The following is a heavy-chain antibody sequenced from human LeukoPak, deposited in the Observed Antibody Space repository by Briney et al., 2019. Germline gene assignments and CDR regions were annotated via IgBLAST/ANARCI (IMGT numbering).Heavy chain of an antibody. CDR3: ARDDGSYFAFDI. V-gene: IGHV3-48*03. CDR2: ISSSGNSI. J-gene: IGHJ3*02. D-gene: IGHD1-26*01. CDR1: GFTFSGYE. Sequence: GGSLRLSCTASGFTFSGYEMNWVRQAPGKGLEWVSYISSSGNSIYYADSVKGRFTISRDNAKNSLYLQMNSLRAEDMAVYYCARDDGSYFAFDIWGQGTMVTVSS.